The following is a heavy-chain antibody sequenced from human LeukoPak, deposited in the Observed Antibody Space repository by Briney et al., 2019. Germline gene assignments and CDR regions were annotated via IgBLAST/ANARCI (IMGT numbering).Heavy chain of an antibody. CDR1: GFSFSNYA. CDR3: AKHRRSSSSSRESLFYCMDV. D-gene: IGHD6-6*01. Sequence: GGSLRLSCTASGFSFSNYAMSWVRQAPGKGLQWVSTIKGSGTSTYYEDSVKGHFTMSRDNSMNTMYLQMNSLRVEDSAVYYCAKHRRSSSSSRESLFYCMDVWGKGTMVTVSS. V-gene: IGHV3-23*01. CDR2: IKGSGTST. J-gene: IGHJ6*03.